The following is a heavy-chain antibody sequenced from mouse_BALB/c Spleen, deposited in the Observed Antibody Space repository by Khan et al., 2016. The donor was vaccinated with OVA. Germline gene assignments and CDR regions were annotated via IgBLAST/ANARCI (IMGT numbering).Heavy chain of an antibody. J-gene: IGHJ1*01. D-gene: IGHD2-1*01. CDR2: IYPGDGDT. CDR3: AREDGNYRYFDV. V-gene: IGHV1-82*01. Sequence: QVQLQQPGPELVKPGASVKISCKASGYAFSSSWMNWVKQRPGQGLEWIGRIYPGDGDTNDNGKFKGKATLTADKSSSTAYMQLSSLTSVDSAVYFCAREDGNYRYFDVWGAGTTVTVSS. CDR1: GYAFSSSW.